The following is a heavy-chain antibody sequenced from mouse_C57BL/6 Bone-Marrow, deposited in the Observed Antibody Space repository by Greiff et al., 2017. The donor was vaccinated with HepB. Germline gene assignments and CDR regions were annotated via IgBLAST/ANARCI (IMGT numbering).Heavy chain of an antibody. V-gene: IGHV1-66*01. Sequence: QVQLQQSGPELVKPGASVKISCKASGYSFTSYYIHWVKQRPGQGLEWIGWIYPGSGNTKYNEKFKGKATLTADTSSSTAYMQLSSLTSEDSAVYYCATVVATGRFDVWGTGTTVTVSS. CDR2: IYPGSGNT. CDR3: ATVVATGRFDV. CDR1: GYSFTSYY. J-gene: IGHJ1*03. D-gene: IGHD1-1*01.